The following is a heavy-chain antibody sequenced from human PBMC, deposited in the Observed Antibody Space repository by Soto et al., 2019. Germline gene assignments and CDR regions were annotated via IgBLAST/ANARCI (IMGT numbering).Heavy chain of an antibody. V-gene: IGHV1-18*01. CDR2: ISAYNGNT. J-gene: IGHJ6*03. Sequence: QVQLLQSGAEVKKPGASVKVSCKASGYTFTNYGITWVRQAPGQGLEWMGWISAYNGNTHYTQRLQGRVTMTTDTSTSTAYMELRGMRSDDTAVYYCARVRQIVGYFYYYMDVLGKGTTVTVSS. CDR1: GYTFTNYG. CDR3: ARVRQIVGYFYYYMDV. D-gene: IGHD1-26*01.